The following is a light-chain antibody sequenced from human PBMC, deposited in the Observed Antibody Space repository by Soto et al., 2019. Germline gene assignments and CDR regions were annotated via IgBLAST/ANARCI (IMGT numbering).Light chain of an antibody. CDR2: DAS. Sequence: EIVMTQSPASVSLSPGGIVTLSGRASQSVNSNLAVYQQKPFQAPRLLIYDASNRATGIPARFSGSGSGTKFTLTIASLQPDDFATYYCQQYETFSGTFGPGTKV. CDR3: QQYETFSGT. J-gene: IGKJ1*01. CDR1: QSVNSN. V-gene: IGKV3D-15*01.